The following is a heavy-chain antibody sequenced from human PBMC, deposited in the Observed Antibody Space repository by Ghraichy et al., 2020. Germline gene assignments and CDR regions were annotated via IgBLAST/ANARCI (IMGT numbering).Heavy chain of an antibody. CDR3: SRGGGAGTPVLYHMDV. J-gene: IGHJ6*02. V-gene: IGHV3-21*01. D-gene: IGHD6-19*01. CDR1: GLMFSPNT. Sequence: GSLRLSCVASGLMFSPNTMNWVRQAPGKGLEWVSSIISSTRYIYYADSVKGRFTISRDNAQNSLYLQMNSLRAEDTAVYYCSRGGGAGTPVLYHMDVWGLGTPVTVSS. CDR2: IISSTRYI.